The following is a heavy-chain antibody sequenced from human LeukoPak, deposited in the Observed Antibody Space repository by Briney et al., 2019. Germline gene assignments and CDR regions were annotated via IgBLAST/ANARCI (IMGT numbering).Heavy chain of an antibody. CDR1: GGSFSGYY. J-gene: IGHJ5*02. Sequence: SETLSLTCAVYGGSFSGYYWSWIRQPPGKGLEWIGEINHSGSTDYNPSLKSRVTISVDTSKNQFSLKLSSVTAADTAVYYCARRAITIFGVVIGWFDPWGQGTLVTVSS. CDR2: INHSGST. V-gene: IGHV4-34*01. CDR3: ARRAITIFGVVIGWFDP. D-gene: IGHD3-3*01.